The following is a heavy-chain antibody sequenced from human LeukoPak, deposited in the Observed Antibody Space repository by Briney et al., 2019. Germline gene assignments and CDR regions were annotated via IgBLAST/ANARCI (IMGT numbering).Heavy chain of an antibody. Sequence: GGSLRLSCAASGFTFSSYEMNWVRQAPGKGLEWVSCISSSSSYIYYADSVKGRFTISRDNAKNSLYLQMNSLRAEDTDVYYCARAHNWKYGSFDFWGQGTLVTVSS. CDR1: GFTFSSYE. CDR3: ARAHNWKYGSFDF. CDR2: ISSSSSYI. D-gene: IGHD1-7*01. V-gene: IGHV3-21*01. J-gene: IGHJ4*02.